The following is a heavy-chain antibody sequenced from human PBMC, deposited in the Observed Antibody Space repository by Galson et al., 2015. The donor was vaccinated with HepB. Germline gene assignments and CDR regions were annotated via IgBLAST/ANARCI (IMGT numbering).Heavy chain of an antibody. CDR2: ISSGDGYT. CDR3: ARGLSHYMGV. D-gene: IGHD3-16*02. CDR1: GYTFAKSGYG. Sequence: SVKVSCKASGYTFAKSGYGIHWVRQAPGQRLEWMGWISSGDGYTKSSQQFQGRVTITRDTSTSTAYMELSSLRSEDTAAYYCARGLSHYMGVWGQGTTVTVSS. J-gene: IGHJ6*01. V-gene: IGHV1-3*04.